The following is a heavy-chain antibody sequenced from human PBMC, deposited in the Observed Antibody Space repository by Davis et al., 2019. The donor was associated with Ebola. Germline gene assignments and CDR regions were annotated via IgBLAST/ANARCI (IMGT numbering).Heavy chain of an antibody. V-gene: IGHV3-33*01. Sequence: GESLKISCAASGFTFSSCAMHWVRQAPGKGLEWVAVIWHDGSDKSHADFVKGRFTISRDNSKNTLYLQMNSLRAEDTAVYYCARAIAYYYYGMDVWGQGTTVTVSS. CDR1: GFTFSSCA. CDR2: IWHDGSDK. CDR3: ARAIAYYYYGMDV. J-gene: IGHJ6*02.